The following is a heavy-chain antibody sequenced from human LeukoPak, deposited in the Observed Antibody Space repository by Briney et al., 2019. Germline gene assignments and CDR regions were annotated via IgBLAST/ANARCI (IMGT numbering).Heavy chain of an antibody. J-gene: IGHJ5*02. V-gene: IGHV1-69*05. CDR3: ARDSPYCSSTSCYHNWFDP. CDR1: GGTFSSYA. D-gene: IGHD2-2*01. CDR2: IIPIFGTA. Sequence: GASVKVSCKASGGTFSSYAISWVRQAPGQGLEWMGGIIPIFGTANYAQKFQGRVTITTDESTSTAYMELSSLRSEDTAVYYCARDSPYCSSTSCYHNWFDPWGQGTLVTVSS.